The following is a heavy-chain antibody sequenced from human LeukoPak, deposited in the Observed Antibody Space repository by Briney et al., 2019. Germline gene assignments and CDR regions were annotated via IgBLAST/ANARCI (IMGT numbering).Heavy chain of an antibody. J-gene: IGHJ6*02. D-gene: IGHD6-19*01. Sequence: SQTLSPTCAISGDSVSSNSAAWNWIRQPPSRGLEWLGRTYYRSKWYNDYAVSVKSRITINPDTSKNQFSLQLNSVTPEDTAVYYCARGMAVAGNYYYYYGMDVWGQGTTVTVSS. CDR1: GDSVSSNSAA. V-gene: IGHV6-1*01. CDR2: TYYRSKWYN. CDR3: ARGMAVAGNYYYYYGMDV.